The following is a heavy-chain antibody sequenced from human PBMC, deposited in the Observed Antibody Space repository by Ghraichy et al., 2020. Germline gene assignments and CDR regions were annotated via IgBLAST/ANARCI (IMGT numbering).Heavy chain of an antibody. V-gene: IGHV3-23*01. D-gene: IGHD3-9*01. CDR3: AKGDGVGRYFDWLLQHYYYYGMDV. Sequence: GGSLRLSCAASGFTFSSYAMSWVRQAPGKGLEWVSAISGSGGSTYYADSVKGRFTISRDNSKNTLYLQMNSLIAEDTAVYYCAKGDGVGRYFDWLLQHYYYYGMDVWGQGTTVTVSS. CDR2: ISGSGGST. J-gene: IGHJ6*02. CDR1: GFTFSSYA.